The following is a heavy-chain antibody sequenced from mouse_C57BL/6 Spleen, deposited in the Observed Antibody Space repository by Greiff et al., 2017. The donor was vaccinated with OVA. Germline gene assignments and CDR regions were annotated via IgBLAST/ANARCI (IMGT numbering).Heavy chain of an antibody. CDR2: IRNKANNHAT. V-gene: IGHV6-6*01. J-gene: IGHJ2*01. CDR3: TRVWAYYFDY. D-gene: IGHD2-10*02. CDR1: GFTFSDAW. Sequence: EVKLVESGGGLVQPGGSMKLSCAASGFTFSDAWMDWVRQSPEKGLEWVAEIRNKANNHATYYAESVKGRFTISRDDSKSSFYLQMNSLRAEDTGIYYCTRVWAYYFDYWGQGTTLTVSS.